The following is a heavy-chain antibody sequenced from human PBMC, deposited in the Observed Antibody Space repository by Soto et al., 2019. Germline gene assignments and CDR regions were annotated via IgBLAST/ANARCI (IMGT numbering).Heavy chain of an antibody. Sequence: QVQLQESGPGLLKPSETLSLTCTVSGDSVNSGSYYWSWIRQPPGEGLEWIGYIYPSGSTNYTPSIKSRVTRSLDTSKNKFSLKVTAVTAADTAVYYCAREGKVASGITGAIEIWGQGTMVTVSS. J-gene: IGHJ3*02. CDR3: AREGKVASGITGAIEI. V-gene: IGHV4-61*01. CDR1: GDSVNSGSYY. D-gene: IGHD6-13*01. CDR2: IYPSGST.